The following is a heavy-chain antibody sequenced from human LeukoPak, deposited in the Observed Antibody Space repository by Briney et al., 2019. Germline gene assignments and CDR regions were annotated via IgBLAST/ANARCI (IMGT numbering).Heavy chain of an antibody. V-gene: IGHV5-51*01. J-gene: IGHJ5*02. Sequence: GESLKISCKGSGYSFTNYWIGWVRQMPGKGLEWMGIIYPADSDIRYSPSFQGQVTISADKSISTAYLQWSSLKASDTAMYYCARQEYCSGGSCYTWFDPWGQGNLVTVSS. CDR1: GYSFTNYW. CDR3: ARQEYCSGGSCYTWFDP. CDR2: IYPADSDI. D-gene: IGHD2-15*01.